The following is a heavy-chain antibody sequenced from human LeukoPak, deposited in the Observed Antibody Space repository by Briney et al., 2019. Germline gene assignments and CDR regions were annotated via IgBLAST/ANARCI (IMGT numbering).Heavy chain of an antibody. CDR1: GGSISSYY. J-gene: IGHJ6*03. V-gene: IGHV4-59*01. CDR2: IYYSGST. Sequence: PSETLSLTCTVSGGSISSYYWSWSRQPPGKGLEWIGYIYYSGSTNYNPSLKSRVTISVDTSKNQFSLKLSSVTAADTAVYYCARGVNMDVWGKGTTVTVSS. CDR3: ARGVNMDV.